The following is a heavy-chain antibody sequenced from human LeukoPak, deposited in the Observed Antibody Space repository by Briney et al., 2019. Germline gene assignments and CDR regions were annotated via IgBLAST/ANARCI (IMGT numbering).Heavy chain of an antibody. CDR3: ARMGRSSGPFQH. V-gene: IGHV4-59*01. Sequence: PSETLSLTCTVSGGSISSYYWSRIRQPPGKGLEWIGYIFYSGSTNYNPSLKGRVTISVDTSKNQFSLKLSSVTAADTAVYYCARMGRSSGPFQHWGQGTLVTVSS. CDR2: IFYSGST. CDR1: GGSISSYY. J-gene: IGHJ1*01. D-gene: IGHD6-25*01.